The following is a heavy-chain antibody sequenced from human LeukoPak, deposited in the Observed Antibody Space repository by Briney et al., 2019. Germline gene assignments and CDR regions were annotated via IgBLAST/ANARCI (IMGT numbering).Heavy chain of an antibody. Sequence: PGGSLRLSCAASGFTFSSYWMSWVRQVPGKGLEWVANIKQDGSEKYYVDSVKGRFTISRDNAKNSLYLQMNSLRAEDTAVYYCARGGQLLWFGESEDYWGQGTLVTVSS. CDR1: GFTFSSYW. D-gene: IGHD3-10*01. J-gene: IGHJ4*02. V-gene: IGHV3-7*01. CDR3: ARGGQLLWFGESEDY. CDR2: IKQDGSEK.